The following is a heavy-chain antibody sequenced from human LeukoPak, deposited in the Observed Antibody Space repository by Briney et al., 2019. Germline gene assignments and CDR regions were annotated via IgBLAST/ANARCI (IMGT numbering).Heavy chain of an antibody. CDR1: GFTFSTYN. CDR3: ARDPHNKTYSDYNISYVGV. J-gene: IGHJ3*01. Sequence: GGSLRLSCAASGFTFSTYNMNWVRQAPGKGLEWVSSITSSSSYIYYADSVKGRFTISRDNAKNSLYLQMNSLRAEDTAVYYARDPHNKTYSDYNISYVGVWGYWPMV. V-gene: IGHV3-21*01. D-gene: IGHD4-11*01. CDR2: ITSSSSYI.